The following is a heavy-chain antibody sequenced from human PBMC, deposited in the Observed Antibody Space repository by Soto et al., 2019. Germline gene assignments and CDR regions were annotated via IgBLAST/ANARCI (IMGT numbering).Heavy chain of an antibody. CDR1: GYTFTSYA. D-gene: IGHD4-17*01. CDR3: ARSHGDYDYYYYYMDV. Sequence: ASVKVSCKASGYTFTSYAMHWVRQAPGQRLEWMGWINAGNGNTKYSQKFQGRVTITRDTSASTAYMELSSLRSEDTAVYYCARSHGDYDYYYYYMDVWGKGTTVTVSS. V-gene: IGHV1-3*01. J-gene: IGHJ6*03. CDR2: INAGNGNT.